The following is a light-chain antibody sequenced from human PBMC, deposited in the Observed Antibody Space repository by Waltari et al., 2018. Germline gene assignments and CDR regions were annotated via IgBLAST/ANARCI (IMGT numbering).Light chain of an antibody. CDR1: SLRRFY. CDR2: GQN. CDR3: HSRDTTSTRL. J-gene: IGLJ2*01. Sequence: SSELTQDPAVSVALGQTVRITCQGDSLRRFYASWYQQRPGQAPILVLYGQNNRPSGIPDRFSGSTSGNTASLTITRAQAEDEGDYFCHSRDTTSTRLVGGGTRVTV. V-gene: IGLV3-19*01.